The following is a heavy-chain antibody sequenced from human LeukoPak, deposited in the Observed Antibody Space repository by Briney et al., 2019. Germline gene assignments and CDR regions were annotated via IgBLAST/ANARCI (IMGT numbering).Heavy chain of an antibody. Sequence: SETLSLTCTVSGGSISSSSYYWGWIRQPPGKGLEWIGSIYYSGSTYHNPSFKSRVTISVDTSKNQFSLKLSSVTAADTAVYYCARGHDYGDYGDLKYYFDYWGQGTLVTVSS. CDR2: IYYSGST. CDR3: ARGHDYGDYGDLKYYFDY. J-gene: IGHJ4*02. V-gene: IGHV4-39*07. D-gene: IGHD4-17*01. CDR1: GGSISSSSYY.